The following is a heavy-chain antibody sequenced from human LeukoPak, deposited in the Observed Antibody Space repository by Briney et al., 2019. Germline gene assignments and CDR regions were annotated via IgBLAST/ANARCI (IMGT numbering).Heavy chain of an antibody. CDR3: ARDHKAAAGAFDI. D-gene: IGHD6-13*01. Sequence: GGSLRLSCAASGFTFSSYSMNWVRQAPGKGLEWVSSISSSSSYIHYADSVKGRFTISRDNAKNSLYLQMNSLRAEDTAVYYCARDHKAAAGAFDIWGQGTMVTVSS. CDR1: GFTFSSYS. CDR2: ISSSSSYI. J-gene: IGHJ3*02. V-gene: IGHV3-21*01.